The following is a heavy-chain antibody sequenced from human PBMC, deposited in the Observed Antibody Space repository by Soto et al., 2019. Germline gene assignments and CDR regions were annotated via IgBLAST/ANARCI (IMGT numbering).Heavy chain of an antibody. CDR1: GFTFSSYE. D-gene: IGHD4-4*01. V-gene: IGHV3-48*03. CDR3: TRSSNNFYYYGVDR. CDR2: ISSSGSVI. Sequence: PGGSLILSCTPSGFTFSSYEMNWVRQAPGKGLEWVAYISSSGSVIKYGDSVKGRFTISRDNAKNSLHLQMNSLRAEDTALYYSTRSSNNFYYYGVDRWGQGTPVTVPS. J-gene: IGHJ6*02.